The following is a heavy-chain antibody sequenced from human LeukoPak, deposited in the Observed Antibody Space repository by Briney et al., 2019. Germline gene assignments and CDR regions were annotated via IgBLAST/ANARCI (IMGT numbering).Heavy chain of an antibody. CDR3: ALGFLEWRGWFDP. Sequence: SETLSLTCIVSGGSISSSIYYWAWVRQPPGKGLEWIGTVFYNGATQYSPSLRSRVTISIDTSTNQFSLKLTSVTAADTALYYCALGFLEWRGWFDPWGQGTLATVSS. CDR2: VFYNGAT. CDR1: GGSISSSIYY. V-gene: IGHV4-39*07. D-gene: IGHD3-3*01. J-gene: IGHJ5*02.